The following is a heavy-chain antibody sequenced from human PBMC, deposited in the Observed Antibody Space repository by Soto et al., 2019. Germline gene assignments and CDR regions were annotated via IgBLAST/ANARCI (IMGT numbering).Heavy chain of an antibody. J-gene: IGHJ4*02. V-gene: IGHV4-59*01. CDR1: GGSMSIYY. Sequence: SETLSLTCTVSGGSMSIYYWTWLRHSPGRGLEWIGYISYSGSTYYNPSLKSRVTISADTSKNQFSLRMNSMIAADTAVYYCARADPDASVGYWGQGTLVTVSS. CDR3: ARADPDASVGY. CDR2: ISYSGST. D-gene: IGHD2-15*01.